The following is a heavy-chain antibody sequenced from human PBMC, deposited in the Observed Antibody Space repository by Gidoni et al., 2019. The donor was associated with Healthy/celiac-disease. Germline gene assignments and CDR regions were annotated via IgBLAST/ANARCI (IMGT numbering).Heavy chain of an antibody. J-gene: IGHJ4*02. Sequence: QVQLVESVGGVVQPGRSLRLSCAASGFTFSSYGMHWVRQAPGKGLEWVAVISYDGSNKYYADSVKGRFTISRDNSKNTLYLQMNSLRAEDTAVYYCAKFGGLGDYWGQGTLVTVSS. CDR3: AKFGGLGDY. CDR1: GFTFSSYG. CDR2: ISYDGSNK. V-gene: IGHV3-30*18. D-gene: IGHD2-15*01.